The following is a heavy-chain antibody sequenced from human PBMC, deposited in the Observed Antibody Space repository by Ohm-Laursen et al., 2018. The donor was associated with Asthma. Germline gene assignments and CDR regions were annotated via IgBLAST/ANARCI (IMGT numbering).Heavy chain of an antibody. CDR2: INSVFGNS. CDR1: GGTLGTSV. J-gene: IGHJ4*02. Sequence: SVKVSCKSLGGTLGTSVIGWVRQAPGQGLEWLGGINSVFGNSTYAQKFHDRFTITADEYTSTVNMTLSSLTSEDTAVYYCARKAGSCIVSTCYSLDFWGQGTLVTVSS. V-gene: IGHV1-69*13. D-gene: IGHD2-15*01. CDR3: ARKAGSCIVSTCYSLDF.